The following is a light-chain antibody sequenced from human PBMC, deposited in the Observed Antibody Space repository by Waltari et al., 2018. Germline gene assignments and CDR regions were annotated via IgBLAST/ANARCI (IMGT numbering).Light chain of an antibody. Sequence: QSVLTQPPSVSGAPGQRVTISCTGSSSNIGAGYDVHWYQQLPGTAPKLLISGNSNRPSGVPGRFSGSKSGPSASLAITGLQAEDEADYYCQSYDSSLSGNWVFGGGTKLTVL. CDR3: QSYDSSLSGNWV. CDR1: SSNIGAGYD. V-gene: IGLV1-40*01. CDR2: GNS. J-gene: IGLJ3*02.